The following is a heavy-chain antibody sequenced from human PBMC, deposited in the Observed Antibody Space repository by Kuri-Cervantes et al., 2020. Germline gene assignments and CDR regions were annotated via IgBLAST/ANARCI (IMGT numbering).Heavy chain of an antibody. CDR1: GFTFDDYA. V-gene: IGHV3-9*01. J-gene: IGHJ6*02. CDR3: AKVQKKATETSYDYYYYGMDV. D-gene: IGHD4-17*01. CDR2: ISWNSGSI. Sequence: GGSLRLSCAASGFTFDDYAMHWVRQAPGKGLEWVSGISWNSGSIGYADSVKGRFTISRDNAKNSLYLQMNSLRAEDTAVYYCAKVQKKATETSYDYYYYGMDVWGQGTTVTVSS.